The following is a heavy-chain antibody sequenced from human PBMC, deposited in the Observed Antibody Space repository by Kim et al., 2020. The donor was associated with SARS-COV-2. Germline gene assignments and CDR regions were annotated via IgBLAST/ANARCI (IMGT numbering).Heavy chain of an antibody. J-gene: IGHJ5*02. D-gene: IGHD3-10*01. Sequence: GGSLRLSCGASGFIFGNYAMTWVRQAPGKGLEWVSALSKTGGSTYYADSVKGRFTISRDNSKHTLYLQLNSLRVEDTAVYYCAKAVMDRGGPHWFDPWGQGTLMIVSS. V-gene: IGHV3-23*01. CDR1: GFIFGNYA. CDR3: AKAVMDRGGPHWFDP. CDR2: LSKTGGST.